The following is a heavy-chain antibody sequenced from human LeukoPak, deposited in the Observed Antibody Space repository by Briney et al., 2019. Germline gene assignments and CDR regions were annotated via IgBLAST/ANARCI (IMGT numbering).Heavy chain of an antibody. CDR3: ARQAAKNVDTARFDS. D-gene: IGHD5-18*01. CDR2: IYYSGTT. Sequence: SETLSLTCAISGGSINNYYWSWIRQPPGKGLEWIGYIYYSGTTNYSPSLNSRVNISLDTAKNQFSLRLSSVTAADTAVYYCARQAAKNVDTARFDSWGQGTLVTVSS. J-gene: IGHJ4*02. CDR1: GGSINNYY. V-gene: IGHV4-59*08.